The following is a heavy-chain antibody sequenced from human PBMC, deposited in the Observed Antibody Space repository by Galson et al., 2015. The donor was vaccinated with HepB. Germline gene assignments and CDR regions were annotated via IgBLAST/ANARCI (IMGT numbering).Heavy chain of an antibody. CDR1: GFTFSSYG. Sequence: SLRLSCAASGFTFSSYGMHWVRQAPGKGLEWVAVISYDGSNKYYADSVKGRFTISRDNSKNTLYLQMNSLRAEDTAVYYCAKDSPPGTTVTTSFDYWGQGTLVTVSS. D-gene: IGHD4-17*01. CDR3: AKDSPPGTTVTTSFDY. V-gene: IGHV3-30*18. J-gene: IGHJ4*02. CDR2: ISYDGSNK.